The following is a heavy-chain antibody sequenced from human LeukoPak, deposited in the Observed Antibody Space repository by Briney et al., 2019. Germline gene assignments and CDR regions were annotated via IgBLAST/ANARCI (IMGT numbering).Heavy chain of an antibody. CDR2: ISGSGDST. Sequence: PGGSLRLSCAASGFNFSSYAMSWVRQAPGKGLEWVSGISGSGDSTYYADSVKGRFTTSRDNSKNTLYLQMSSLRAEDTALYYCAKIIVVLPSTISNPYYFDYWGQGTLVTVSS. CDR3: AKIIVVLPSTISNPYYFDY. CDR1: GFNFSSYA. D-gene: IGHD2-2*02. V-gene: IGHV3-23*01. J-gene: IGHJ4*02.